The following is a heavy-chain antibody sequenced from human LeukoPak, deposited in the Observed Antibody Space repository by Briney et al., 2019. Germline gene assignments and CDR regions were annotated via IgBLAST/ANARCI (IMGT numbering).Heavy chain of an antibody. Sequence: SRTLSLTCVISGDSVSNNAWNWVRQTPSGGLECLGRTYYDSKWYNQYAESVKSRISINPDTSKNQFSLQLHSVTPEDTAVYYCARGWARDGFNIWSQGTMVTVSS. V-gene: IGHV6-1*01. J-gene: IGHJ3*02. CDR2: TYYDSKWYN. D-gene: IGHD6-13*01. CDR1: GDSVSNNA. CDR3: ARGWARDGFNI.